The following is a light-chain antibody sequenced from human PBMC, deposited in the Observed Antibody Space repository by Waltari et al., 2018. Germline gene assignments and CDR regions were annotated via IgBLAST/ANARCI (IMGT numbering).Light chain of an antibody. J-gene: IGKJ2*01. Sequence: EIVMTQSPATLSVSPGERASLPSRASQDVSSDLAWYPQKPGQAPRLLIYGASTRATGIPDRFSGSGSVTEFTLTISSLQSEDSAIYYCQQYNEWPPYTFGQGTKLEI. V-gene: IGKV3-15*01. CDR1: QDVSSD. CDR2: GAS. CDR3: QQYNEWPPYT.